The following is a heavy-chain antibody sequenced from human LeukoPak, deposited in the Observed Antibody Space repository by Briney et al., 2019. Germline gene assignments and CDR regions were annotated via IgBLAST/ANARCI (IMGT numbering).Heavy chain of an antibody. Sequence: GRSLRLSCAASGFTFSSYAMHWVRQAPGKGLEWVAVISYDGRNKYYADSVKGRFTISRDNAKNTLYLQMNSLRAEDTAVYYCAKELVVRAGDYFDYWGQGTLVTVSS. CDR2: ISYDGRNK. CDR1: GFTFSSYA. J-gene: IGHJ4*02. D-gene: IGHD2-2*01. CDR3: AKELVVRAGDYFDY. V-gene: IGHV3-30*04.